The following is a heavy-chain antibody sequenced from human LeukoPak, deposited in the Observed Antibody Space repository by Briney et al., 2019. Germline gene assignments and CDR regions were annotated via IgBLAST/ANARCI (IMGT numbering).Heavy chain of an antibody. V-gene: IGHV4-4*07. CDR3: ARQIRAVGATAGNYDYYMDV. CDR2: IYTSGST. J-gene: IGHJ6*03. CDR1: GGTISSYY. Sequence: PSETLSLTCTVSGGTISSYYWSWIPQPAGKGLEWIGRIYTSGSTNYNPSLKSRVTMSVDTSKNQFSLKLSSVTAADTAVYYCARQIRAVGATAGNYDYYMDVWGKGTTVTVSS. D-gene: IGHD2-15*01.